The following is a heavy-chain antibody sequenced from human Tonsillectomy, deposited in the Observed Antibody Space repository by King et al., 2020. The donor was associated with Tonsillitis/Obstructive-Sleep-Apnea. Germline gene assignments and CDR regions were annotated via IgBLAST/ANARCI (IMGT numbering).Heavy chain of an antibody. J-gene: IGHJ5*02. CDR2: IYYSGST. CDR1: GGSISSSSYY. CDR3: ARQGRDQSSGFDP. Sequence: QLQESGPGLVKPSETLSLTCTVSGGSISSSSYYWGWIRQPPGKGLEWIGSIYYSGSTYYNPSLKSRVTISVDTSKNQFSLKLSSVTAADTAVYYCARQGRDQSSGFDPWGQGTLVTVSS. D-gene: IGHD6-19*01. V-gene: IGHV4-39*01.